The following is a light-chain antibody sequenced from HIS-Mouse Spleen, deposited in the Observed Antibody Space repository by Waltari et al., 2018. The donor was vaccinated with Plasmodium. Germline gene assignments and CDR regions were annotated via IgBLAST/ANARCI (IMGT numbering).Light chain of an antibody. CDR1: QSVSSN. Sequence: EIVMTQSPATLSVSPGERATLSCRASQSVSSNLAWYQQKTGQAPRLLIYGASTRATGIPARFSGSGSGTEFTLNISSLQSEDFAVYYCQQYNNWSFTFGPGTKVDIK. J-gene: IGKJ3*01. V-gene: IGKV3-15*01. CDR2: GAS. CDR3: QQYNNWSFT.